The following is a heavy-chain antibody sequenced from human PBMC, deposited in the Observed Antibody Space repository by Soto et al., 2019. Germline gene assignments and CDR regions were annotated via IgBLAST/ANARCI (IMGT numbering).Heavy chain of an antibody. CDR2: IIPIFGTT. CDR3: ARDSRQDCSGETCYYS. V-gene: IGHV1-69*01. Sequence: QVQLVQSAAEVKKPGSSVKVSCKASGGTLSSYVISWVRQAPGQGLEWMGGIIPIFGTTTYGEKFQGRVTITADESTSTTYMELSSLKSEDTAVYYCARDSRQDCSGETCYYSWGQGTLVTVSS. J-gene: IGHJ4*02. D-gene: IGHD2-15*01. CDR1: GGTLSSYV.